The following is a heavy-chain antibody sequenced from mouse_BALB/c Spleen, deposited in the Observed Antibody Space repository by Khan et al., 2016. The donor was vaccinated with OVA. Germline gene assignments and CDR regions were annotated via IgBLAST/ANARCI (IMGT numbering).Heavy chain of an antibody. CDR1: DYSITSEYA. CDR2: INYSGNT. Sequence: EVQLVETGPGLVKPSQSLSLTCTVTDYSITSEYAWNWIRQFPGNKLEWMGYINYSGNTRYNTSLKSRISITRNTSKNQFFLQLNSVTTEDTATCYCTRKDYYDYDPFPYWGQGTLVTVSA. J-gene: IGHJ3*01. D-gene: IGHD2-4*01. V-gene: IGHV3-2*02. CDR3: TRKDYYDYDPFPY.